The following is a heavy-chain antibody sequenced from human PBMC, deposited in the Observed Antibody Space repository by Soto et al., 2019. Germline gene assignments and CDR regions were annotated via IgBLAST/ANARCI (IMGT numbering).Heavy chain of an antibody. V-gene: IGHV1-46*03. Sequence: ASVKVSCKASGYTFTSYYMHWVRQAPGQGLEWMGIINPSGGSTSYAQKIQGRVTMTRDTSTSTVYKELSSLRFEDTAVYYCARPPVAATDYFDYWGQGTLVTVSS. CDR1: GYTFTSYY. CDR2: INPSGGST. CDR3: ARPPVAATDYFDY. D-gene: IGHD2-15*01. J-gene: IGHJ4*02.